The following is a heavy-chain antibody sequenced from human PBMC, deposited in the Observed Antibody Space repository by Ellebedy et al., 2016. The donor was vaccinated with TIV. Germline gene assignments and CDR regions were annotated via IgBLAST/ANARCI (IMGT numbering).Heavy chain of an antibody. CDR1: GFTFSSYA. J-gene: IGHJ6*02. CDR3: AKEGRVGANRFSGMDV. CDR2: ISGSGGST. D-gene: IGHD1-26*01. V-gene: IGHV3-23*01. Sequence: GESLKISXAASGFTFSSYAMSWVRQAPGKGLEWVSAISGSGGSTYYADSVKGRFTISRDNSKNTLYLQMNSLRAEDTAVYYCAKEGRVGANRFSGMDVWGQGTTVTVSS.